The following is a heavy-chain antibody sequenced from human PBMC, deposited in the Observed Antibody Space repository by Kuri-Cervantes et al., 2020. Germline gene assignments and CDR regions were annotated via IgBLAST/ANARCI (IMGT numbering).Heavy chain of an antibody. CDR1: GFIFSSYW. CDR3: AGAVAGTC. J-gene: IGHJ4*02. D-gene: IGHD6-19*01. Sequence: GESLKISCAASGFIFSSYWMSWVRQAPGKGLEWVANINQEGSEKYYADSVKGRFTISRDNSKNTLYLQMNSLRAEDTAVYYCAGAVAGTCWGQGTLVTVSS. V-gene: IGHV3-7*01. CDR2: INQEGSEK.